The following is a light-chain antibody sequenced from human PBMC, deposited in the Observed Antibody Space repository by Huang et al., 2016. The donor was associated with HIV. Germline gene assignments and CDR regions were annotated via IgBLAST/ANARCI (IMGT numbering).Light chain of an antibody. CDR1: QSITNY. V-gene: IGKV1-39*01. CDR2: AAS. J-gene: IGKJ1*01. CDR3: QQTYNTPRT. Sequence: DIQMTQSPSSLSASVGDRVTIPCRASQSITNYLNWNHQKPGTAPKVLIYAASSLQSGVPSRFSGSGSGTDFTHTISCLQPEDFATYYCQQTYNTPRTFGQGTKVEIK.